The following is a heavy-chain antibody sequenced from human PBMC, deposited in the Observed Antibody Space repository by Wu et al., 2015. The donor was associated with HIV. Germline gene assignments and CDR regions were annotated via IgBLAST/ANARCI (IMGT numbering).Heavy chain of an antibody. CDR2: IIPVFGTA. Sequence: QVQLVQSGAEMKKPGSSVKVSCKASGDTFSSYGITWVRQAPGQGLEWMGGIIPVFGTAKYAQKFQGRVTINTDDSTNTAYMEVSSLTSEDTAVYYCASDGNSDSDNYQGHYYSYLDVWGEGTTVTV. CDR3: ASDGNSDSDNYQGHYYSYLDV. D-gene: IGHD3-22*01. CDR1: GDTFSSYG. J-gene: IGHJ6*02. V-gene: IGHV1-69*05.